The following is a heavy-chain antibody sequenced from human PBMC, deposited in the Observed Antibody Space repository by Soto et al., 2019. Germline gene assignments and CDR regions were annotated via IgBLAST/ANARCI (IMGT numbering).Heavy chain of an antibody. CDR3: ARGGLLPDY. D-gene: IGHD6-19*01. CDR2: FSQSGST. V-gene: IGHV4-30-2*01. CDR1: GGSISSGGYS. Sequence: PSEPLSLTCAVSGGSISSGGYSWSWIRQPPGKGLEWIGYFSQSGSTYYKPSLKSRVNISVDRSMIQFSLKLSFFTAAVTAVYYCARGGLLPDYWGQGTLVTVSS. J-gene: IGHJ4*02.